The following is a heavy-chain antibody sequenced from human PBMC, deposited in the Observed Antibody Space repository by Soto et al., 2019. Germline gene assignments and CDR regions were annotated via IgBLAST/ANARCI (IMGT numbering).Heavy chain of an antibody. CDR2: IYHRGST. Sequence: QVQLQESGPGLVKPSGTLSLTCAVSGGSISSSNWWSWVRQPPGEGLEWIGEIYHRGSTNYHPSLKSRLTIAVDKSKNQFSLKLSSVTAADTAVYYCARRWETSDYWGQGTLVTVSS. J-gene: IGHJ4*02. V-gene: IGHV4-4*02. CDR3: ARRWETSDY. CDR1: GGSISSSNW. D-gene: IGHD1-26*01.